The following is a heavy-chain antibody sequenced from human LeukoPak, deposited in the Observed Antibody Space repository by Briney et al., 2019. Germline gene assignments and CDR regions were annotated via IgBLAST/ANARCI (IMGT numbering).Heavy chain of an antibody. J-gene: IGHJ4*02. Sequence: SETLSLTCAVYGGSFSGYYWSWIRQPPGKGLEWIGQINHSGSTNYNPSLKRRVTISVDTSKNQFSLKLSSVTAADTAVYYCARDSWWLLIEDWGQGTLVTVSS. CDR2: INHSGST. D-gene: IGHD3-22*01. V-gene: IGHV4-34*01. CDR1: GGSFSGYY. CDR3: ARDSWWLLIED.